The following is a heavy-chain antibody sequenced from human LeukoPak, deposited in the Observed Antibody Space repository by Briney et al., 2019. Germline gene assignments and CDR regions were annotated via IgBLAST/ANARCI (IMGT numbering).Heavy chain of an antibody. Sequence: PSETLSLTCTVSGGSISRSYWSWMRQPAGRGPEWIGRIYGSGTITYNPSLESRVTMSVDTSKNQFSLKLRSVTAADTAVYYCARDSGTTGEVKFDPWGQGILVTVSS. CDR1: GGSISRSY. CDR3: ARDSGTTGEVKFDP. CDR2: IYGSGTI. J-gene: IGHJ5*02. D-gene: IGHD3-10*01. V-gene: IGHV4-4*07.